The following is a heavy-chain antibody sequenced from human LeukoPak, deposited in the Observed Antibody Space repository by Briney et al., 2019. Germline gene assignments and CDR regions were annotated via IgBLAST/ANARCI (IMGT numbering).Heavy chain of an antibody. J-gene: IGHJ3*02. Sequence: ASVKVSCKASGGTFSSYAISWVRQAPGQGLEWMGWISGYNGNTNYAQKLQGRVTMTTDTSTSTAYMELRSLRSDDTAVYYCARGGDGHRWGRRFDAFDIWGQGTMVTVSS. CDR3: ARGGDGHRWGRRFDAFDI. CDR1: GGTFSSYA. V-gene: IGHV1-18*01. D-gene: IGHD5-24*01. CDR2: ISGYNGNT.